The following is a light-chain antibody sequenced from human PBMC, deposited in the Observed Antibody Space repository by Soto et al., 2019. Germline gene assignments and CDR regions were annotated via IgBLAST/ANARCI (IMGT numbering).Light chain of an antibody. CDR1: NSDIGDWNY. CDR2: EVN. V-gene: IGLV2-8*01. J-gene: IGLJ3*02. Sequence: QSVLTQPASVSGSPGQSITISCTGANSDIGDWNYVSWYQQSPGKAPKLIISEVNKRPSGVPDRFSGSKSGNTASLTVSGLQAEDEADYYCSSYAGIKHWVFGGGTKLTVL. CDR3: SSYAGIKHWV.